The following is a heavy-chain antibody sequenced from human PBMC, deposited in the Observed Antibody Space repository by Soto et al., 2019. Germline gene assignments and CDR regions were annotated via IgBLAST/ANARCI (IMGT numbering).Heavy chain of an antibody. J-gene: IGHJ6*02. CDR2: TIPMFGTT. CDR1: GGTFNSYA. CDR3: TSCGLRYHSIGYYLGIDGMDV. D-gene: IGHD3-22*01. Sequence: QVQLVQSGAEVKKPESSVRVSCKASGGTFNSYAITWVRQAPGQGLEWMGGTIPMFGTTNYAEKFQGRVTISADESTNTAFMELSSLRSAETAGYYCTSCGLRYHSIGYYLGIDGMDVWGQGTTVIVSS. V-gene: IGHV1-69*12.